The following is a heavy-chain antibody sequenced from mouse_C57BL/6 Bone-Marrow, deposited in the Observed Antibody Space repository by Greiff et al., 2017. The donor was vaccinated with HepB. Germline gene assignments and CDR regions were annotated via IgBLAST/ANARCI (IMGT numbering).Heavy chain of an antibody. CDR2: IWTGGGT. CDR3: ARIDHIYYDYDGGFAY. J-gene: IGHJ3*01. D-gene: IGHD2-4*01. CDR1: GFSLTSYA. Sequence: VKLMESGPGLVAPSQSLSITCTVSGFSLTSYAISWVRQPPGKGLEWLGVIWTGGGTNYNSALKSRLSISKDNSKSQVFIKMNSRQTDDTARYYCARIDHIYYDYDGGFAYWGQGTLVTVSA. V-gene: IGHV2-9-1*01.